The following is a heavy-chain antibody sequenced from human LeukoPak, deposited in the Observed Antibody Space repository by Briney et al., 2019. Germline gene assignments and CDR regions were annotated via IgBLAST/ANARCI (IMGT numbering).Heavy chain of an antibody. Sequence: GESLKISCKGSGYSFTSYWISWVRQMPGKGLGWMGRIDPSDSYTNYSPSFQGHVTISADKSISTAYLQWSSLKASDTAMYYCASDSSGSYFTGNYYYYYGMDVWGQGTTVTVSS. CDR2: IDPSDSYT. CDR1: GYSFTSYW. J-gene: IGHJ6*02. D-gene: IGHD1-26*01. V-gene: IGHV5-10-1*01. CDR3: ASDSSGSYFTGNYYYYYGMDV.